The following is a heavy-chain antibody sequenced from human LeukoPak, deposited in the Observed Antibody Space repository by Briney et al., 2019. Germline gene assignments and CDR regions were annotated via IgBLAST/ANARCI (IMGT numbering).Heavy chain of an antibody. CDR3: AGQAISGYDPPPFDS. CDR1: GGSISSGDYY. D-gene: IGHD5-12*01. V-gene: IGHV4-30-4*08. J-gene: IGHJ4*02. CDR2: IYYSGST. Sequence: SETLSLTCTVSGGSISSGDYYWSWIRQPPGKGLEWIGYIYYSGSTDYNPSLKSRVTISVDTSKNQFSLKLSSVTAADTAVYYCAGQAISGYDPPPFDSWGQGTLVTVSS.